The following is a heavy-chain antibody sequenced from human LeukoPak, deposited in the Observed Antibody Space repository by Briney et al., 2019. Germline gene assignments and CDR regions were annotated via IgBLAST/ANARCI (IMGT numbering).Heavy chain of an antibody. Sequence: ASVKVSCKASGYTFTSYYIHWVRQAPGQGLEWMGIVNPSGGSTSYAQNFQGRVTVTRDTSTNTVYMELSSLRSGDTAVYYCARGYLAVVPFDYWGQGTLVTVSS. CDR1: GYTFTSYY. V-gene: IGHV1-46*01. D-gene: IGHD3-22*01. CDR2: VNPSGGST. J-gene: IGHJ4*02. CDR3: ARGYLAVVPFDY.